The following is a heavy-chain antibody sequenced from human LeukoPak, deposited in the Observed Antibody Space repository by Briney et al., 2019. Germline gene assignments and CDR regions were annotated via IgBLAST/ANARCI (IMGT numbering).Heavy chain of an antibody. CDR1: GGSISSYY. V-gene: IGHV4-59*08. CDR3: ARLAAAGTRYFDL. D-gene: IGHD6-13*01. Sequence: SETLSLTCTVSGGSISSYYWSWIRQPPGKGLEWIGYIYYSGSTNYNPSLKSRVTISVDTSKNQFSLKLSSVTAADTAVYYCARLAAAGTRYFDLWGRGTPVTVSS. CDR2: IYYSGST. J-gene: IGHJ2*01.